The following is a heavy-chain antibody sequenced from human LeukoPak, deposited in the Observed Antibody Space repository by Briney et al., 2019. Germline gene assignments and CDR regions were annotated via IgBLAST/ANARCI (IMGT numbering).Heavy chain of an antibody. V-gene: IGHV3-7*01. Sequence: GGSLRLSCAASGFTFSSYWMSWVRQAPGKGLEWVANIKQDGSEKYYVDSEKGRFTISRDNAKNSLYLQMNSLRAEDTAVYYCARGVPTGVDYFDYWGQGTLVTVSS. J-gene: IGHJ4*02. CDR2: IKQDGSEK. CDR3: ARGVPTGVDYFDY. CDR1: GFTFSSYW. D-gene: IGHD2-8*02.